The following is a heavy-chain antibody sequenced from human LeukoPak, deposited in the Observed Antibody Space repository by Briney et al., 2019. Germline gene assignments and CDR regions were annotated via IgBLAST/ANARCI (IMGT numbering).Heavy chain of an antibody. D-gene: IGHD5-24*01. CDR2: IKQDGSEK. CDR1: GFTFSSYW. J-gene: IGHJ4*02. CDR3: VRDGVGRWLQLIDY. Sequence: GGSLRLSCAASGFTFSSYWMSWVRQAPGKGLEWVANIKQDGSEKYYVDSVKGRFTISRDNAKNSLYLQMNSLRAEDTAVYYCVRDGVGRWLQLIDYWGQGTLVTVSS. V-gene: IGHV3-7*01.